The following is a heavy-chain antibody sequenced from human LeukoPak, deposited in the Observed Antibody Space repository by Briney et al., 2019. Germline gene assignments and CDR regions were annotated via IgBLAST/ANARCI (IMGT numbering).Heavy chain of an antibody. Sequence: GGSLRLSCAASGFTFSSYSMNWVRQAPGKGLEWVSSISSSSSYIYYADSVKGRFTISRDNAKNSLYLQMNSLRAEDTAVYYCARPVTTGTAGPFDIWGQGTVVTVSS. CDR1: GFTFSSYS. J-gene: IGHJ3*02. V-gene: IGHV3-21*01. D-gene: IGHD1-1*01. CDR3: ARPVTTGTAGPFDI. CDR2: ISSSSSYI.